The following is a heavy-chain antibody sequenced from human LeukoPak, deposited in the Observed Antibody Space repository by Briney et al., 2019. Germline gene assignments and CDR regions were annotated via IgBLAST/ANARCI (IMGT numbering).Heavy chain of an antibody. J-gene: IGHJ4*02. CDR2: IHYSGSS. D-gene: IGHD6-19*01. CDR3: AASARLVLQESVY. CDR1: GGSFSSYY. Sequence: KPSETLSLTCAVYGGSFSSYYWSWIRQPPGKGLEWIGYIHYSGSSSYSPSLKSRATISVDTSKNQFFLKLSSVTAADTAVYYCAASARLVLQESVYWGQGTLVTVSS. V-gene: IGHV4-59*08.